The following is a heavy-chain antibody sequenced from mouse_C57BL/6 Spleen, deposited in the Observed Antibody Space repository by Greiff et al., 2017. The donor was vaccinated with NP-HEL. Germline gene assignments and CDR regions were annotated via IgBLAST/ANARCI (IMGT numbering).Heavy chain of an antibody. V-gene: IGHV1-81*01. CDR1: GYTFTSYG. D-gene: IGHD2-5*01. Sequence: QVQLQQSGAELARPGASVKLSCKASGYTFTSYGISWVKQRTGQGLEWIGEIYPRSGNTYYNEKFKGKATLTADKSSSTAYMELRSLTSEDSAVYFCARSRLDSNYAYAMDYWGQGTSVTVSS. J-gene: IGHJ4*01. CDR3: ARSRLDSNYAYAMDY. CDR2: IYPRSGNT.